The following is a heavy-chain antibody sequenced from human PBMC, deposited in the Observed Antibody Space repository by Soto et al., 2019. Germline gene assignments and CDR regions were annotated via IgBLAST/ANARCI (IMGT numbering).Heavy chain of an antibody. J-gene: IGHJ5*02. CDR3: ARVAADIASWLDP. D-gene: IGHD5-12*01. CDR1: GDSISTYN. CDR2: IYYSGVT. Sequence: QGQLQESGPGLVKPSETLSLTCTVSGDSISTYNWGWIRQPPGKGLEWIGCIYYSGVTNYNPSLKSRVTISVDTPKNQLSLKLNSVTAADTAMYYCARVAADIASWLDPWGQGTLVTVSS. V-gene: IGHV4-59*01.